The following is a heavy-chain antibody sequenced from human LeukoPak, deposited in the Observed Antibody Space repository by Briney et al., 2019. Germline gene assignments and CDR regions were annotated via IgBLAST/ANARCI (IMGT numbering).Heavy chain of an antibody. CDR1: GGSISSGGYY. D-gene: IGHD6-6*01. V-gene: IGHV4-31*03. CDR2: IYYSGST. CDR3: ATSIAARSLGYMDV. Sequence: SQTLSLTCTVSGGSISSGGYYWRWIRQHPGKGLEWIGYIYYSGSTYYNPSLKSRVTILVDTSKNQFSLKLSSVTAADTAVYYCATSIAARSLGYMDVWGKGTTVTVSS. J-gene: IGHJ6*03.